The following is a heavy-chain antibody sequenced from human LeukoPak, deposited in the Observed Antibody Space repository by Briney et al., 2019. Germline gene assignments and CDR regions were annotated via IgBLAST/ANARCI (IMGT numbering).Heavy chain of an antibody. J-gene: IGHJ4*02. CDR3: ARASDVGTIDY. V-gene: IGHV3-7*04. CDR2: ISEDGSEK. Sequence: GGSLTLSCAASGFTFGSYWKSWVRQAPGKGLEWVANISEDGSEKYHVDSVKGRFTISRDNAKNSLYLQMDSLTAADTAVYYCARASDVGTIDYWGQATLVTVSS. D-gene: IGHD7-27*01. CDR1: GFTFGSYW.